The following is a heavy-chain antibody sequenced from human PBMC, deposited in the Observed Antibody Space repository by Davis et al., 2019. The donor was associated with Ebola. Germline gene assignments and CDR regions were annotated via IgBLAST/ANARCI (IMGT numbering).Heavy chain of an antibody. V-gene: IGHV3-33*01. Sequence: GESLKISCAASGFSFRSHGMHWVRQAPGKGLEWVAVIWYDGTNKYYADSVRGRFAISRDNSENTVYLQMNSLRAEDTAVYYCARDRTATHFDNWGQGTLVTVSS. CDR1: GFSFRSHG. CDR2: IWYDGTNK. J-gene: IGHJ4*02. CDR3: ARDRTATHFDN.